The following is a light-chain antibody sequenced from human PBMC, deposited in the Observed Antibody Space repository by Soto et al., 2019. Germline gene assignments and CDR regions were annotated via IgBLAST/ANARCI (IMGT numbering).Light chain of an antibody. J-gene: IGLJ2*01. CDR2: DND. V-gene: IGLV1-51*01. Sequence: QSALTQPPSVSAAPGQKVTISCSGSNSNIGKNYVSWYQQLPGTAPRLLIYDNDKRPSGIPDRFSGFKSGASATLGITGLQTGDEADYYCGTWDSSLSAGVFGGGTKLTVL. CDR1: NSNIGKNY. CDR3: GTWDSSLSAGV.